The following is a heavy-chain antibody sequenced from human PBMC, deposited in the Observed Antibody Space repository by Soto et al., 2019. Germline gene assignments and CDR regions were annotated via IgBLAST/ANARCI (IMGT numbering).Heavy chain of an antibody. CDR1: GGTFSSYA. Sequence: QVQLVQSGAEVKKPGSSVKVSCKASGGTFSSYAISWVRQAPGQGIEWMGGIIPIFGTANYAQKFQGRVTITADKSTSTAYMELSSLRSEDTAVYYCARVSISPNYYYYYGMDVWGQGTTVTVSS. J-gene: IGHJ6*02. CDR2: IIPIFGTA. V-gene: IGHV1-69*06. CDR3: ARVSISPNYYYYYGMDV.